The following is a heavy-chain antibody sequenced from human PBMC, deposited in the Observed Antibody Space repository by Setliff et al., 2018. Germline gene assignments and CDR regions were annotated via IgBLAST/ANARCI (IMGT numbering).Heavy chain of an antibody. Sequence: ETLSLTCSVSGGSISSSYYWSWIRQPAGKGLEWIGRVYTNGGTDYNPSLRSRASISLDTSKNQLSLKLTSVTATDTAVYYCARDQWVRSPPLSFSYGMDVWGLGTTVTVSS. CDR2: VYTNGGT. V-gene: IGHV4-4*07. D-gene: IGHD2-8*01. J-gene: IGHJ6*02. CDR3: ARDQWVRSPPLSFSYGMDV. CDR1: GGSISSSYY.